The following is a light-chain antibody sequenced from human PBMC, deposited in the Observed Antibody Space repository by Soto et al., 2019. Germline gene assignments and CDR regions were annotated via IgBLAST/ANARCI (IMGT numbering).Light chain of an antibody. J-gene: IGLJ2*01. CDR3: AAWDDSLRGHRA. CDR1: SSNIGNTY. Sequence: QSVLTQPPSASGTPGQRVTICCSGSSSNIGNTYVNWYQQFPGTAPKLLIFSNDHRPSGVPDRFSGSKSGTSAYLAISGLRSEDEADYYCAAWDDSLRGHRAFGGGTKLTVL. V-gene: IGLV1-47*02. CDR2: SND.